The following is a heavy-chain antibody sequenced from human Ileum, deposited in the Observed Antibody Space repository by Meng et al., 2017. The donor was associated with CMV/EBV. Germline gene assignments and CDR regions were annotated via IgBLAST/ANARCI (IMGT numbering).Heavy chain of an antibody. CDR3: ARGGYDDDRVNPSVY. CDR1: GYTFTNYF. J-gene: IGHJ4*02. D-gene: IGHD3-16*01. CDR2: INPSDATT. Sequence: LVQSGAEVKKPRASVKFYCKTSGYTFTNYFMPWVRQAPGQGLEWVGIINPSDATTSYSQSFQGRVTVTRDTSTSTVYMELSNLRSEDTAVYYCARGGYDDDRVNPSVYWGQGTLVTVSS. V-gene: IGHV1-46*01.